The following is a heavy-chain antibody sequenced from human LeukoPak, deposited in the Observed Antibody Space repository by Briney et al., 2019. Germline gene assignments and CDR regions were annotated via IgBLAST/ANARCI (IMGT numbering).Heavy chain of an antibody. V-gene: IGHV1-18*01. D-gene: IGHD6-6*01. CDR2: ISGSNGNT. Sequence: ASVKVSCKAFEYTFTRYGMSWVRQAPGQGLEWMGWISGSNGNTNYAQKTQDRVTFTTDTSTSTAYMELRSLRSDDTAVYYCAREGGIARPPYLYYYIDVWGKGTTVTVSS. J-gene: IGHJ6*03. CDR3: AREGGIARPPYLYYYIDV. CDR1: EYTFTRYG.